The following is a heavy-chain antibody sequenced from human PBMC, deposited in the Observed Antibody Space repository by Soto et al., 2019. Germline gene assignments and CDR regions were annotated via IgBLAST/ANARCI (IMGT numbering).Heavy chain of an antibody. V-gene: IGHV4-39*01. CDR2: IYYSGST. Sequence: PSETLSLTCTVSGGSISSSSYYWGWIRQPPGKGLEWIGSIYYSGSTYYNPSLKSRVTISVDTSKNQFSLKLSSVTAADTAVYYCAFGGDILELPWDWSQGTLVTVSS. CDR1: GGSISSSSYY. D-gene: IGHD1-7*01. CDR3: AFGGDILELPWD. J-gene: IGHJ4*02.